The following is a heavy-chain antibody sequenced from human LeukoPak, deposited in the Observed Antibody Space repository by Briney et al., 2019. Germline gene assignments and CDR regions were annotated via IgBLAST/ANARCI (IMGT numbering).Heavy chain of an antibody. CDR1: GFTFSSCG. CDR3: AKDRRYSSSWYYFDY. CDR2: IRYDGSNK. J-gene: IGHJ4*02. V-gene: IGHV3-30*02. Sequence: GGSLRLSCAASGFTFSSCGMHWVRQAPGKGLEWVAFIRYDGSNKYYADSVKGRFTISRDNSKNTLYLQMNSLRAEDTAVYYCAKDRRYSSSWYYFDYWGQGTLVTVSS. D-gene: IGHD6-13*01.